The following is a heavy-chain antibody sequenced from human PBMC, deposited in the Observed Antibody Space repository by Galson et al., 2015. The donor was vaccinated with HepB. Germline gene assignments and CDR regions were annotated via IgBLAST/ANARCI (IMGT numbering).Heavy chain of an antibody. D-gene: IGHD6-25*01. Sequence: SLRLSCAASGFTFSSYGMYWVRQAPGKGLEWVAVVSNDVSSEYYADSVKGRFTITRNNSRNPLHLQMNILIAEETAVYYWAKDASAAGTYYYYYYYMDVWGEGTTVTVSS. V-gene: IGHV3-30*18. CDR3: AKDASAAGTYYYYYYYMDV. J-gene: IGHJ6*03. CDR1: GFTFSSYG. CDR2: VSNDVSSE.